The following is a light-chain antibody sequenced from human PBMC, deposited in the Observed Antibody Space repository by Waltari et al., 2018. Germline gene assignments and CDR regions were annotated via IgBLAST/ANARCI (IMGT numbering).Light chain of an antibody. CDR3: QKYERLPAT. CDR2: DAS. J-gene: IGKJ1*01. CDR1: QSVSRA. V-gene: IGKV3-20*01. Sequence: EIVLMQSPGTLSLSPGETATLSCRASQSVSRALVWYQQKPGQAPRLLIYDASRRAPGIPDRFSGSGSGTDFSLTISRLEPEDFAVYYCQKYERLPATFGQGTKVEIK.